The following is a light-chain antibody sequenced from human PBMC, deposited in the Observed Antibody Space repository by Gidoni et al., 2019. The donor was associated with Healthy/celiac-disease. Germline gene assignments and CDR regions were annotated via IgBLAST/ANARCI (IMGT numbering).Light chain of an antibody. J-gene: IGKJ4*01. Sequence: EIVLTQSPATLSLSPGERATLSCRASQSVSSYLAWYQQKPGQAPRLLIYDASNRATGIPARFSSSGSGADFTLTISSLEPEVFAVYYCQQRSNWPLFGGGTKVEIK. V-gene: IGKV3-11*01. CDR3: QQRSNWPL. CDR2: DAS. CDR1: QSVSSY.